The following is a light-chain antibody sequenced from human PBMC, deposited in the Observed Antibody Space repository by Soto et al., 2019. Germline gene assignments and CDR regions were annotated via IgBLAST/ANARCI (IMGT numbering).Light chain of an antibody. CDR1: NIGRKS. Sequence: SYELTRPPSVSVAPGQTARISCGGNNIGRKSVHWYQQKPGRAPVVVVYDDSDRPSGIPERFSGANSGDTATLTISRVEAGAEAEYYCHVWDSSSGHYIFGTGIKVTXL. J-gene: IGLJ1*01. CDR2: DDS. CDR3: HVWDSSSGHYI. V-gene: IGLV3-21*02.